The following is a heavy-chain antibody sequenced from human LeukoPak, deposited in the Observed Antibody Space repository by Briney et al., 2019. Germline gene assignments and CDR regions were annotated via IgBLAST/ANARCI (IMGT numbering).Heavy chain of an antibody. V-gene: IGHV4-34*01. CDR3: ARGLRQGSAWSWGPKEKSYQYMDV. Sequence: PSETLSLTCGVSGGSFSSHYWTWIRQPPGKGLEWIGEINPRGSTNYSPSLESRVTVSADTSRNQLSLSLTSVTAADSAVYFCARGLRQGSAWSWGPKEKSYQYMDVWDTGTTVIVSS. J-gene: IGHJ6*04. CDR1: GGSFSSHY. CDR2: INPRGST. D-gene: IGHD6-19*01.